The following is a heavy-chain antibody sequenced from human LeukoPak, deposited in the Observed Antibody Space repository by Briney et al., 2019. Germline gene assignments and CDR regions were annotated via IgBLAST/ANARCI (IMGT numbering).Heavy chain of an antibody. D-gene: IGHD1-26*01. CDR1: GFTFSSYG. J-gene: IGHJ4*02. CDR3: ANRIYSGSY. V-gene: IGHV3-30*02. Sequence: GGSLRLSCAASGFTFSSYGMHWVRQAPGKGLEWVAFIQYDGSNKYYADSVKGRFTISRDNSKNTLYLQMNSLRAEDTAVYYCANRIYSGSYWGQGTLVTVSS. CDR2: IQYDGSNK.